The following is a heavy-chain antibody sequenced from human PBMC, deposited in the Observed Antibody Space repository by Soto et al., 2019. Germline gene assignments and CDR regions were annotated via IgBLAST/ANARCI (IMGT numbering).Heavy chain of an antibody. CDR1: GFTFSSYA. CDR3: AKDSSSWYDYFDY. Sequence: PGGSLRLSCSASGFTFSSYAMHWVRQAPGKGLEYVSAISSNGGSTYYADSVKGRFTISRDNSKNTLYLQMNSLRAEDTAVYYCAKDSSSWYDYFDYWGXGTLVTVSS. D-gene: IGHD6-13*01. J-gene: IGHJ4*02. CDR2: ISSNGGST. V-gene: IGHV3-64*04.